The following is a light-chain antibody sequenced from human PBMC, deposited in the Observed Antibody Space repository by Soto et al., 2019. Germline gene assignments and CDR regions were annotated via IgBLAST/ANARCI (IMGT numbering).Light chain of an antibody. CDR3: QTWGTGIQGV. CDR1: SGHSSYA. Sequence: QLVLTQSPSASASLGASVKLTCTLSSGHSSYAIAWHQQQPEKGPRYLMKLNSDGSHSKGDGIPDRFSGSSSGAEGYLTISSLQSEDEADYYCQTWGTGIQGVFGGGTKLTVL. CDR2: LNSDGSH. V-gene: IGLV4-69*01. J-gene: IGLJ3*02.